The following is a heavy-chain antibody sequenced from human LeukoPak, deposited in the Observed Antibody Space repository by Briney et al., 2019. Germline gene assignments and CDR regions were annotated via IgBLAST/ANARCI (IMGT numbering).Heavy chain of an antibody. J-gene: IGHJ4*02. Sequence: SETLSLTCTVSGGSISSSGQYWDWIRQPPGKGLEWIGTIYYSGSTYYNPSLKSRVTVSVDTSKNQFSLKLSSVTAADTAVYYCARQVQGVIRPDYWGQGTLVTVSS. D-gene: IGHD1-1*01. CDR1: GGSISSSGQY. V-gene: IGHV4-39*01. CDR2: IYYSGST. CDR3: ARQVQGVIRPDY.